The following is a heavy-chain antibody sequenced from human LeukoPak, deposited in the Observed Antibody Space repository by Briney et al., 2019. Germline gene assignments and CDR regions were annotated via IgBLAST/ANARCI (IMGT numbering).Heavy chain of an antibody. CDR3: AKDGIRGIQLWSPNWFDP. CDR1: GFTFDDYA. D-gene: IGHD5-18*01. Sequence: PGGSLRLSCAASGFTFDDYAMHWVRQAPGKGLEWVSGISWNSGSIGYADSVKGRFTISRDNAKNSLYLQMNSLRAEDTALYYCAKDGIRGIQLWSPNWFDPWGQGTLVTVSS. CDR2: ISWNSGSI. J-gene: IGHJ5*02. V-gene: IGHV3-9*01.